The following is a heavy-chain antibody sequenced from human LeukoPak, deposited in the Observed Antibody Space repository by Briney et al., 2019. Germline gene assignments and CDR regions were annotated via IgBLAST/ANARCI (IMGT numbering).Heavy chain of an antibody. CDR3: ARDRYYDSSGPEDY. CDR1: GLTFNTYS. D-gene: IGHD3-22*01. Sequence: MPGGSLRLSCVASGLTFNTYSMNWVRQAPGKGLEWVSSISSSSSYIYYADSVKGRFTISRDNAKNSLYLQMNSLRAEDTAVYYCARDRYYDSSGPEDYWGQGTLVTVSS. CDR2: ISSSSSYI. J-gene: IGHJ4*02. V-gene: IGHV3-21*01.